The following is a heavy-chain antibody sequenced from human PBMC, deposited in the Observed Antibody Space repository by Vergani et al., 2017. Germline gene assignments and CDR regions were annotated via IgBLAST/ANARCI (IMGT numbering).Heavy chain of an antibody. J-gene: IGHJ5*02. CDR1: GYTFTSYG. CDR3: ARDNFWSGYYTGATNWFDP. V-gene: IGHV1-18*01. D-gene: IGHD3-3*01. Sequence: QVQLVQSGAEVKKPGASVKVSCKASGYTFTSYGISWVRQAPGQGLEWMGWISAYNGNTNYAQKLQGRVTMTRDTSISTAYMELSRLRSDDTAVYYCARDNFWSGYYTGATNWFDPWGQGTLVTVSS. CDR2: ISAYNGNT.